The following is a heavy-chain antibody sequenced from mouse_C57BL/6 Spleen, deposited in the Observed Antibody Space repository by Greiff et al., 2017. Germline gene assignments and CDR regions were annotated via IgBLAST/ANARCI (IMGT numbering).Heavy chain of an antibody. J-gene: IGHJ4*01. CDR2: IHPSDSDT. V-gene: IGHV1-74*01. D-gene: IGHD1-1*01. Sequence: QVHVKQPGAELVKPGASVKVSCKASGYTFTSYWMHWVKQRPGQGLEWIGRIHPSDSDTNYNQKFKGKATLTVDKSSSTAYMQLSSLTSEDSAVYYCAITLVADYYAMDYWGQGTSVTVSS. CDR3: AITLVADYYAMDY. CDR1: GYTFTSYW.